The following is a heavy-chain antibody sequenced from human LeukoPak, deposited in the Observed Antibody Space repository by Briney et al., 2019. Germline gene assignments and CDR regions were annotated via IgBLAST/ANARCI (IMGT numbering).Heavy chain of an antibody. V-gene: IGHV4-4*07. J-gene: IGHJ4*02. D-gene: IGHD5-18*01. CDR1: GCSISSKY. Sequence: SETLSLTCTVSGCSISSKYWSWIRQPAGKGLEWIGRIYTNGSTNYNPSLNSRVTMSVDTSQDPFSLKLSSVTAAGTGVYYCARGYSYGPWDWGEGTLVTVSS. CDR3: ARGYSYGPWD. CDR2: IYTNGST.